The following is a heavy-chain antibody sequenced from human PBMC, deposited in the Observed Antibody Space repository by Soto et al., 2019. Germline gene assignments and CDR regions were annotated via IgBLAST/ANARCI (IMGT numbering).Heavy chain of an antibody. J-gene: IGHJ6*03. V-gene: IGHV3-15*01. Sequence: EVQLVESGGGLVKPGGSLRLSCAASGFTFRNAWMSWVRQAPGKGLEWVGRIKSKTDGGTTDYAAPVKGRFTISRDDSKNTLYLQMNSLKTEDTAVYYCTTVSYYDFWSGYYPTYYYYYMDVWGKGTTVTVSS. D-gene: IGHD3-3*01. CDR3: TTVSYYDFWSGYYPTYYYYYMDV. CDR1: GFTFRNAW. CDR2: IKSKTDGGTT.